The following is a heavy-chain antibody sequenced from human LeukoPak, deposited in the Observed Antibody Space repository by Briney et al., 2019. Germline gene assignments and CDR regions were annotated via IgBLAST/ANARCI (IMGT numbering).Heavy chain of an antibody. Sequence: GGSLRLSCAASGFTFSSYWMHWVRHAPGKGLVWVSRINSDGSSTSNADSVKGRFTISRDNAKNTLYLQMNSLRAEDTAVYYCATSYSFGFTYWGQGTLVTVSS. V-gene: IGHV3-74*01. CDR3: ATSYSFGFTY. D-gene: IGHD5-18*01. CDR1: GFTFSSYW. CDR2: INSDGSST. J-gene: IGHJ4*02.